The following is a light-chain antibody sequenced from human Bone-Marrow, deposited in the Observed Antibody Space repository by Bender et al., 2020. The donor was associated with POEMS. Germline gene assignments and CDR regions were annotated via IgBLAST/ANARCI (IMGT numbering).Light chain of an antibody. CDR2: QDS. V-gene: IGLV3-1*01. Sequence: SYELTQPPSVSVSPGQTASITCSGDELGHKYACWYQQKSDQSPVMVMYQDSYRPSGIPERFSGSRSGNTATLTISGTQAMDEADYYCQAWGSTTVVFGGGTKLTVL. J-gene: IGLJ2*01. CDR1: ELGHKY. CDR3: QAWGSTTVV.